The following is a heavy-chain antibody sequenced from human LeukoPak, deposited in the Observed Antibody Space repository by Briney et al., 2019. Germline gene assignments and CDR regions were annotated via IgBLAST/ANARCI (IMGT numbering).Heavy chain of an antibody. CDR3: ARSRVPAGKYCSGGSCYGGFDY. D-gene: IGHD2-15*01. CDR2: ISAYNGNT. CDR1: GYTFTSYG. Sequence: ASVKVSCKASGYTFTSYGISWVRQAPGQGLEWMGWISAYNGNTNYAQKFQGRVTITRDTSASTAYMELSSLRSEDTAAYYCARSRVPAGKYCSGGSCYGGFDYWGQGTLVTVSS. J-gene: IGHJ4*02. V-gene: IGHV1-18*01.